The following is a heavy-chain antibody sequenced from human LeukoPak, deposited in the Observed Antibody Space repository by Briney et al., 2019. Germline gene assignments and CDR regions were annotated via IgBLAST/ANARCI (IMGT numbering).Heavy chain of an antibody. Sequence: GGSLRLSCAASGFTLSTYSMNWVRQAPGKGLEWVSSISSSSSYIYYADSVKGRFTISRDNAKNSLYLQMNSLRAEDTAVYYCARAPIAAAGENWGQGTLVTVSS. CDR2: ISSSSSYI. V-gene: IGHV3-21*01. CDR1: GFTLSTYS. J-gene: IGHJ4*02. CDR3: ARAPIAAAGEN. D-gene: IGHD6-13*01.